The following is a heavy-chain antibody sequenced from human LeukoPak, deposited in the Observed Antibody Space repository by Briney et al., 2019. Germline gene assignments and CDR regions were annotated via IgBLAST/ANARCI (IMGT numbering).Heavy chain of an antibody. V-gene: IGHV3-30-3*01. J-gene: IGHJ4*02. CDR3: ARDLSRTYTADY. D-gene: IGHD2-2*02. CDR1: GFTFSSHA. CDR2: VSYDGSIS. Sequence: GGSLRLSCAASGFTFSSHAMHWVRQAPGKGLAWVAFVSYDGSISSYADFVEGRFTISRDNSKNTLYLQMNSLRAEDSAIYFCARDLSRTYTADYWGQGTLVTVSS.